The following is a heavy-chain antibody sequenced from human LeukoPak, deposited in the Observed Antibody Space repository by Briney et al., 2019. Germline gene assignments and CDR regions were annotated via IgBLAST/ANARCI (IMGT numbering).Heavy chain of an antibody. D-gene: IGHD1-26*01. J-gene: IGHJ4*02. CDR2: ISTSGGNT. CDR1: GYTFTSYY. Sequence: ASVTVSCKVSGYTFTSYYMHWVRQAPGQGLEWMGIISTSGGNTGYAQKFQGRIIMTRDTSTSTVYLDLSSLRSDDTAVYYCARVWVGATKAGYGYWGQGTLVTVSS. CDR3: ARVWVGATKAGYGY. V-gene: IGHV1-46*01.